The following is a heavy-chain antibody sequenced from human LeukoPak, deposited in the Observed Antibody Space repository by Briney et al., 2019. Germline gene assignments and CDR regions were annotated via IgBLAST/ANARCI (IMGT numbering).Heavy chain of an antibody. V-gene: IGHV4-39*01. J-gene: IGHJ4*02. CDR1: GGSISNSGYY. CDR2: VYYSGDT. CDR3: ASHGLQGFDF. Sequence: SETLSLTCPVSGGSISNSGYYWGWVRQPPGKGLEWIGSVYYSGDTYNNPSLQSRLTVSIDTSKNQFSLQLSSVTAADTAVYFCASHGLQGFDFWGPGILVIVSS.